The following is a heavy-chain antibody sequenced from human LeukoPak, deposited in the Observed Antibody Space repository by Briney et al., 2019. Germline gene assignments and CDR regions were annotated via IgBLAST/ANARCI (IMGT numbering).Heavy chain of an antibody. CDR2: INWNGGRT. CDR1: GFTSDDYD. D-gene: IGHD2-2*01. CDR3: ARGGYCSSTSCPLDY. V-gene: IGHV3-20*01. J-gene: IGHJ4*02. Sequence: GGSLRLSCAASGFTSDDYDMSWVRQAPGKGLEWVSGINWNGGRTGYADSVKVRFTISRDNAKNSLYLQMNSLRAEDAALYHCARGGYCSSTSCPLDYWGQGTLVTVSS.